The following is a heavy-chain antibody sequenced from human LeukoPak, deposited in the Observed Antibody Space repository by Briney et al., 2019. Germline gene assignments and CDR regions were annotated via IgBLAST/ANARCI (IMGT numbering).Heavy chain of an antibody. J-gene: IGHJ3*02. CDR2: ITGSGRGT. D-gene: IGHD4-17*01. CDR3: SKDPNGDYVGAFDM. CDR1: GLTISNYA. V-gene: IGHV3-23*01. Sequence: GGSLRLSCTASGLTISNYATTWVRQAPGKGLEWVSSITGSGRGTYYADSVKGRFSVSGDNSKNMVFLHMNRLRADDTALYYCSKDPNGDYVGAFDMWGPGTMVTVSS.